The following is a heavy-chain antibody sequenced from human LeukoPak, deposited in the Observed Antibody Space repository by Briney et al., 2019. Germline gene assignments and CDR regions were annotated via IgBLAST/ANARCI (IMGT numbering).Heavy chain of an antibody. Sequence: ASVKVSCTASGYTFTNFGISWVRQAPGQGLEWMGWISVYKGDTNYAQILQGRVTMTTDTSTSTAYMELRSLRSDDTAVCYCARAGGWARGDYKGDAFDIWGQGTMVTVSS. D-gene: IGHD6-19*01. CDR1: GYTFTNFG. CDR3: ARAGGWARGDYKGDAFDI. J-gene: IGHJ3*02. CDR2: ISVYKGDT. V-gene: IGHV1-18*01.